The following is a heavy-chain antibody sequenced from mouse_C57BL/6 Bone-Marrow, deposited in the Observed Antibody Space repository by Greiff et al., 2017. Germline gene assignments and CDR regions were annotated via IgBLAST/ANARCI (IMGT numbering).Heavy chain of an antibody. V-gene: IGHV7-1*01. CDR3: ARDASWDGGFAY. J-gene: IGHJ3*01. Sequence: EVQVVESGGGLVQSGRSLRLSCATSGFTFSDFYMEWVRQAPGQGLEWIAASRNKANDYTTEYSASVKGRFIVSRDTSQSILYLQMNALRAEDTAIYYCARDASWDGGFAYWGQGTLVTVSA. CDR2: SRNKANDYTT. D-gene: IGHD4-1*01. CDR1: GFTFSDFY.